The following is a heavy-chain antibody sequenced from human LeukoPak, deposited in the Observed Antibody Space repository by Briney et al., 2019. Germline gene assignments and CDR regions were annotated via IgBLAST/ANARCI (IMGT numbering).Heavy chain of an antibody. D-gene: IGHD2/OR15-2a*01. CDR3: ARDFTNIRGGGYFDN. CDR1: GFPFSSYV. CDR2: IWFDGGKI. J-gene: IGHJ4*02. Sequence: GRSLRLSCAASGFPFSSYVMYWLRQAPGKGLEWVAVIWFDGGKIYYADSVKGRFTISRDNSKNTLYLQMNSLRAEDTAVYHCARDFTNIRGGGYFDNWGQGTLVTVSS. V-gene: IGHV3-33*01.